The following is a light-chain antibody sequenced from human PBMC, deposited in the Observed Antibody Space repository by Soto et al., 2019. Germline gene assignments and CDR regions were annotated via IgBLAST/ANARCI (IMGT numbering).Light chain of an antibody. Sequence: DIVMTQSPDSLAVSLGERATINCKSSQSVLDISNNKNYLAWYQQKPRQPPNLLIYWASTRESGVPDRFSGSGSGTDFTLTISSLQAEDVAVYYCQQYYRTPPSFGQGTKLEIK. CDR1: QSVLDISNNKNY. CDR2: WAS. J-gene: IGKJ2*03. CDR3: QQYYRTPPS. V-gene: IGKV4-1*01.